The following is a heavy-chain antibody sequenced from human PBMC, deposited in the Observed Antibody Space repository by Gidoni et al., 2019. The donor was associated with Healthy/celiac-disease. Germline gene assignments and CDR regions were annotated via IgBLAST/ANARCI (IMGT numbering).Heavy chain of an antibody. V-gene: IGHV3-9*01. CDR2: ISWNSGSI. CDR3: AKDKGGFPYDFFSIDY. Sequence: EVQLVASAGGLVQPGRSLRLSCAASGFPFDDYAMHWVRAAPGKCLACVSGISWNSGSIEYAHSVKGRFTISRDNAKNSLYLQMNNLRAGDTALYYCAKDKGGFPYDFFSIDYWGQGTLVTVSS. J-gene: IGHJ4*02. D-gene: IGHD3-3*01. CDR1: GFPFDDYA.